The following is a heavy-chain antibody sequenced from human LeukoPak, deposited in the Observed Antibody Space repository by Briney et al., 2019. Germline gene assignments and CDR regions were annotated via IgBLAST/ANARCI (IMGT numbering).Heavy chain of an antibody. CDR1: GGSISSYY. CDR3: AREESSMPFDY. J-gene: IGHJ4*02. V-gene: IGHV4-59*01. Sequence: SETLSLTCTVSGGSISSYYWSWIRQPPGKGLEWIGYIYYSGSTNYNPSLKSRVTISVDTSKNQFSLKLSSVTAADTAVYYCAREESSMPFDYWGQGTLVTVSS. D-gene: IGHD2-2*01. CDR2: IYYSGST.